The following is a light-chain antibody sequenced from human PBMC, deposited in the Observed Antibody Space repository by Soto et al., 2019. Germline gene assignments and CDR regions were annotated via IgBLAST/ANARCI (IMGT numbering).Light chain of an antibody. CDR3: QQRSNWPRT. Sequence: EIVLTQSPATLSLSPGERATLSCRASQSVSSYLAWYQQKPGQAPRLLIYDASNMATGIPARFSGSGSGPDFTLTISSLEPEDFAVYYCQQRSNWPRTFGEGTKLEIK. V-gene: IGKV3-11*01. CDR1: QSVSSY. CDR2: DAS. J-gene: IGKJ2*01.